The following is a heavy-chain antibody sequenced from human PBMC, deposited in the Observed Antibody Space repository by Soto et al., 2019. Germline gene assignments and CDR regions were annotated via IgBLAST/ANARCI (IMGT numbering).Heavy chain of an antibody. D-gene: IGHD5-18*01. CDR2: INHSGST. CDR3: ARTEQLWFKYIHY. Sequence: WETLSLTCAVYGGSFSGYYWSWIRQPPGKGLEWIGEINHSGSTNYNPSLKSRVTISVDTSKNQFSLKLSSVTAADTAVYYCARTEQLWFKYIHYCRPATLLTVSS. J-gene: IGHJ4*02. V-gene: IGHV4-34*01. CDR1: GGSFSGYY.